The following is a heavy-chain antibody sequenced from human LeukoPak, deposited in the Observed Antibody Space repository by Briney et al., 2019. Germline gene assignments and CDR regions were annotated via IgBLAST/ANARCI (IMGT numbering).Heavy chain of an antibody. CDR1: GGTFTGYY. D-gene: IGHD3-10*01. CDR2: INPNSGGT. V-gene: IGHV1-2*02. CDR3: AREDYYGSGSQIYYYYYMDV. J-gene: IGHJ6*03. Sequence: EASVKVSCKASGGTFTGYYMHWVRQAPGQGLEWMGWINPNSGGTNYAQKFQGRVTMTRDTSISTAYMELSRLRSDDTAVYYCAREDYYGSGSQIYYYYYMDVWGKGTTVTISS.